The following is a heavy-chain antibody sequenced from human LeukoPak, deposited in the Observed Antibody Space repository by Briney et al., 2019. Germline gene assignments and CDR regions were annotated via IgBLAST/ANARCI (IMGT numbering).Heavy chain of an antibody. Sequence: SETLSLTCTVSGYSISSGNYWGWIRQPPGKGLEWIGNIYHGGSTHYNPSLKSRVTISVDTSKNQFSLKLSSVTAADTAVYYCARVAPYYYGSGKIDYWGQGTLVTVSS. D-gene: IGHD3-10*01. CDR3: ARVAPYYYGSGKIDY. V-gene: IGHV4-38-2*02. CDR2: IYHGGST. CDR1: GYSISSGNY. J-gene: IGHJ4*02.